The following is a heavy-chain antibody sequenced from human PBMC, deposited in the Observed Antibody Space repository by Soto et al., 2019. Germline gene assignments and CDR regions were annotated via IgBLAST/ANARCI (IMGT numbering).Heavy chain of an antibody. CDR1: GGTFSSYA. CDR3: ARVAYSSSWTSYYYYHGMDV. Sequence: SVKVSCKASGGTFSSYAISWVRQAPGQGLEWMGGIIPIFGTANYAQKFQGRVTITADESTSTAYMELSSLRSEDTAVYYCARVAYSSSWTSYYYYHGMDVWGQGTTVTVSS. CDR2: IIPIFGTA. D-gene: IGHD6-13*01. J-gene: IGHJ6*02. V-gene: IGHV1-69*13.